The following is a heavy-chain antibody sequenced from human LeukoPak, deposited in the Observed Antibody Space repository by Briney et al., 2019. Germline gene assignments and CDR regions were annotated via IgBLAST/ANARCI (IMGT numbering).Heavy chain of an antibody. CDR1: GFMFSNSD. CDR2: ISRTGFST. CDR3: AKDQTPYY. J-gene: IGHJ4*02. Sequence: GGSLRLSCAASGFMFSNSDMGWVRQAPGRGLEWVSTISRTGFSTFYADSVKGRFTISRDNSQNPLYLQMNSQRAEDTAVYFCAKDQTPYYWGQGTLVTVSS. V-gene: IGHV3-23*01.